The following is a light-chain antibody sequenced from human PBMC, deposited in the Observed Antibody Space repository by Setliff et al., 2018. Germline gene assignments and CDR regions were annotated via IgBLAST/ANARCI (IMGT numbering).Light chain of an antibody. CDR1: SSDVGAYVH. CDR2: EVI. V-gene: IGLV2-14*01. CDR3: SSYTSPTYV. J-gene: IGLJ1*01. Sequence: QSALSQPRSVSGSPGQSVTISCTGTSSDVGAYVHVSWYQQHPDTAPKLILYEVINRPSGVSRRFSGSKSGNTASLTISGLQAEDEADYYCSSYTSPTYVFGTGTKVTVL.